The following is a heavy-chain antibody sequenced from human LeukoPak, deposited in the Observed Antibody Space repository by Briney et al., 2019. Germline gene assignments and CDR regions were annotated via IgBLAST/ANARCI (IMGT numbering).Heavy chain of an antibody. CDR3: AKEQNTYSSSPPDY. V-gene: IGHV3-23*01. J-gene: IGHJ4*02. CDR1: GFTFSSYA. D-gene: IGHD6-13*01. Sequence: PGESLRLSCAASGFTFSSYAMSWVRQAPGKGLEWVSVISGSGGSTYYADSVKGRFTISRDNSKNTLYLQMNSLRAEDTAVYYCAKEQNTYSSSPPDYWGQGTLVTVSS. CDR2: ISGSGGST.